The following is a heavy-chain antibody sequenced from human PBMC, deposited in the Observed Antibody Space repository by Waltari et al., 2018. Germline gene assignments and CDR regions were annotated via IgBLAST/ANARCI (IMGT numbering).Heavy chain of an antibody. D-gene: IGHD2-15*01. V-gene: IGHV3-23*03. CDR2: IYRGGST. J-gene: IGHJ3*01. Sequence: EVQLLESGGGLVQPGGSLRLSCAASGFTFSSYAMSWVRQAPGKGLAWVSVIYRGGSTYYADSVKGRFTISRDNSKNTLYLQMNSLRAEDTAVYYCAKDSHSNRISLGWWGATWGQGTMVTVSS. CDR1: GFTFSSYA. CDR3: AKDSHSNRISLGWWGAT.